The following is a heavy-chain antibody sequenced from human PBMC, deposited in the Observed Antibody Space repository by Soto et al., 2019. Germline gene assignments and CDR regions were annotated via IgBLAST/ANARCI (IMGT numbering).Heavy chain of an antibody. V-gene: IGHV3-23*01. CDR1: GFTFSSYA. CDR2: ISGSGGST. Sequence: PGGSLRLSCAASGFTFSSYAMSWVRQAPGKGLEWVPGISGSGGSTYYADSVKGRFTISRDNSKNTLYLQMNSLRAEDTAVYYCAKSLRGYCSGGSCYPEGSYYYYMDVWGKGTTVTVSS. D-gene: IGHD2-15*01. J-gene: IGHJ6*03. CDR3: AKSLRGYCSGGSCYPEGSYYYYMDV.